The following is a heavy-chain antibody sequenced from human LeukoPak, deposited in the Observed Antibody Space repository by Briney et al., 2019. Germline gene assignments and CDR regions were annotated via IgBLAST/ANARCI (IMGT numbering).Heavy chain of an antibody. Sequence: ASVEVSCKASGYTFTSYYMHWVRQAPGQGLEWMGIINPSGGSTSYAQKFQGRVTMTRDTSTSTVYMELSSLRSEDTAVYYCARDQRYYDSSGHLDYWGQGTLVTVSS. V-gene: IGHV1-46*01. CDR1: GYTFTSYY. D-gene: IGHD3-22*01. CDR2: INPSGGST. J-gene: IGHJ4*02. CDR3: ARDQRYYDSSGHLDY.